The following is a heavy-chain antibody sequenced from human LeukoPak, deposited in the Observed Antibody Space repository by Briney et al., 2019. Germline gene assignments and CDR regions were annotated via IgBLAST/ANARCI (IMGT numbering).Heavy chain of an antibody. Sequence: GGSLRLSCSASGFTFSSYWMHWVRQAPGKGLEWVANIKQDGSEKYYADSVKGRFTISRDNSKNTLYLQMNSLRAEDTAVYYCAKSHHVTAIDYWGQGTLVTVSS. V-gene: IGHV3-7*03. CDR3: AKSHHVTAIDY. D-gene: IGHD2-21*02. J-gene: IGHJ4*02. CDR1: GFTFSSYW. CDR2: IKQDGSEK.